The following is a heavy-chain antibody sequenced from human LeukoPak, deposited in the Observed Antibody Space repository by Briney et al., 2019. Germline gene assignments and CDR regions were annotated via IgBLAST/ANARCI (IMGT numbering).Heavy chain of an antibody. CDR3: ATGGTTVTMEDY. CDR1: GGTFSSYA. J-gene: IGHJ4*02. CDR2: IIPIFGTA. V-gene: IGHV1-69*13. D-gene: IGHD4-17*01. Sequence: ASVKVSCKAPGGTFSSYAISWVRQAPGQGLEWMGGIIPIFGTANYAQKFQGRVTITADESTSTAYMELSSLRSEDTAVYYCATGGTTVTMEDYWGQGTLVTVSS.